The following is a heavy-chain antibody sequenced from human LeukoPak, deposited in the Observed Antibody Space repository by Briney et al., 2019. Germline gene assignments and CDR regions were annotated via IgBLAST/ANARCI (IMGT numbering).Heavy chain of an antibody. J-gene: IGHJ6*02. Sequence: GGSMRLSCAASGFTFSSYGMHWVRHAPGKGLEWVAVICYDGSNKYYADSVKGRFTISRDNSKNTLYLQMNSLRAEDTAVYYCAKNPVIAVAGPVYYYGMDVWGQGTTVTVSS. V-gene: IGHV3-33*06. D-gene: IGHD6-19*01. CDR2: ICYDGSNK. CDR1: GFTFSSYG. CDR3: AKNPVIAVAGPVYYYGMDV.